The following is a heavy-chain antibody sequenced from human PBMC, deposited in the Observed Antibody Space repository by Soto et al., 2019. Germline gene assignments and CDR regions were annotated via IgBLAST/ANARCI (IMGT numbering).Heavy chain of an antibody. D-gene: IGHD3-22*01. CDR2: IIPIFGTA. V-gene: IGHV1-69*05. Sequence: GASVKVSCKASGGTFSSYAISWVRQTPGQGLEWMGGIIPIFGTASYAQKFQGRVTMTRDTSTSTVYMELSSLRSEDTAVYYCVLYYYDSSGYTTNEFDYWGQGTLVTVSS. J-gene: IGHJ4*02. CDR3: VLYYYDSSGYTTNEFDY. CDR1: GGTFSSYA.